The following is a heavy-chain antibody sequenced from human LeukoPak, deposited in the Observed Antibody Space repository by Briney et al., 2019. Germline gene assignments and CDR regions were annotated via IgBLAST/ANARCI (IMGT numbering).Heavy chain of an antibody. CDR2: IIPIFGTA. J-gene: IGHJ4*02. CDR3: ARDVLGYDSSGYYWFDY. Sequence: SVTVPCKASGGTFSSYAISWVRQAPGQGLEWMGGIIPIFGTANYAQKFQGRVTITADESTSTAYMELSSLRSEDTAVYYCARDVLGYDSSGYYWFDYWGQGTLVTVSS. CDR1: GGTFSSYA. D-gene: IGHD3-22*01. V-gene: IGHV1-69*13.